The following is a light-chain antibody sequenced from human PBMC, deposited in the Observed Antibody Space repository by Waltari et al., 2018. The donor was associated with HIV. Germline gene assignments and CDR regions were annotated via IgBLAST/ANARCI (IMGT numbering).Light chain of an antibody. CDR2: KTS. CDR1: QSISNW. V-gene: IGKV1-5*03. J-gene: IGKJ5*01. Sequence: DIQMTQSPSTLSASVGDRVTITCRSSQSISNWLAWYQQQPGRAPKRLIYKTSSLHSGVPSRFSGSGSGTEFSLTISSLQPDDFTTYYCQQYHSYSLTFGQGTRLEMK. CDR3: QQYHSYSLT.